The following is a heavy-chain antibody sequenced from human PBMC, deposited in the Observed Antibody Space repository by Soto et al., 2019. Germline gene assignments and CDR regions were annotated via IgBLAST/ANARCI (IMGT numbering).Heavy chain of an antibody. J-gene: IGHJ2*01. V-gene: IGHV1-3*01. Sequence: ASVKVSCKASGYTFTSYDINWVRQAPGQRLEWMGWINAGNGNTKYSQKFQGRVTITADKSTSTAYMELSSLRSEDTAVYYCARVHAHSGYGAVRYFDLWGRGTLVTVSS. CDR2: INAGNGNT. CDR1: GYTFTSYD. CDR3: ARVHAHSGYGAVRYFDL. D-gene: IGHD5-12*01.